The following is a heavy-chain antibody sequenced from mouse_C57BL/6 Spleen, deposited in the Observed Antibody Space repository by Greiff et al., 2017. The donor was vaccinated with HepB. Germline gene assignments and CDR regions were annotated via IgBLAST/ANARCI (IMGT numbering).Heavy chain of an antibody. J-gene: IGHJ4*01. D-gene: IGHD1-1*01. CDR1: GYTFTSYW. CDR2: IDPSDSYT. CDR3: ARGDYCSSPYYAMDY. V-gene: IGHV1-50*01. Sequence: QVQLQQPGAELVKPGASVKLSCKASGYTFTSYWMQWVKQRPGQGLEWIGEIDPSDSYTNYNQKFKGKATLTVDTSSSTAYMQLSSLTSEDSAVYYCARGDYCSSPYYAMDYWGQGTSVTVSS.